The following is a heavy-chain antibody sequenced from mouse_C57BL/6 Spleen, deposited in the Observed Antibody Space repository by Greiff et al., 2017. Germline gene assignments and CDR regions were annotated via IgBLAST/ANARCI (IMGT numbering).Heavy chain of an antibody. CDR2: ISYSGST. V-gene: IGHV3-8*01. J-gene: IGHJ1*03. CDR3: ARYYYGSSYEWYFDV. Sequence: EVQLVESGPGLAKPSQTLSLTCSVTGYSITSDYWNWIRKFPGNKLEYMGYISYSGSTYYNPSLNSRISITRDTSKNQYYLQLNSVTTEDTATYYCARYYYGSSYEWYFDVWGTGTTVTVSS. D-gene: IGHD1-1*01. CDR1: GYSITSDY.